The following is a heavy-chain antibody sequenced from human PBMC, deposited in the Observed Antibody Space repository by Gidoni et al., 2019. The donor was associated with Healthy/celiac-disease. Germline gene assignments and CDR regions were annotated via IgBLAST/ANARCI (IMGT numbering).Heavy chain of an antibody. CDR3: ARGLGPDILTGYSPLHPFDY. CDR1: GGSFSGYY. J-gene: IGHJ4*02. V-gene: IGHV4-34*01. D-gene: IGHD3-9*01. Sequence: QVQLQQWGAGLLKPSETLSLTCAVYGGSFSGYYWSWIRQPPGKGLEWIGEINHSGSTNYNPSLKSRVTISVDTSKNQFSLKLSSVTAADTAVYYCARGLGPDILTGYSPLHPFDYWGQGTLVTVS. CDR2: INHSGST.